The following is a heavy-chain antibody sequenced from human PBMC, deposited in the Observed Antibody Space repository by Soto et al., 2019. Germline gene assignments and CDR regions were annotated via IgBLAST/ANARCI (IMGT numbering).Heavy chain of an antibody. Sequence: EVQLVESGGGLTQPGGSLRLSCAASGFTFRSYSMNWVRQAPGKGLEWISYISSTSDSIYYADSVKGRFIISRDNAKNSLYLQMNSLRDEDTAVYYCTRRGYHDSSGYHYRGLDVWGQGTTVTVSS. D-gene: IGHD3-22*01. V-gene: IGHV3-48*02. J-gene: IGHJ6*02. CDR1: GFTFRSYS. CDR2: ISSTSDSI. CDR3: TRRGYHDSSGYHYRGLDV.